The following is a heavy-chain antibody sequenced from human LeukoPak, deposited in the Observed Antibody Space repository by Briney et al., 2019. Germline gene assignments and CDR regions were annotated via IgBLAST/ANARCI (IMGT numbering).Heavy chain of an antibody. J-gene: IGHJ4*02. D-gene: IGHD3-10*01. CDR3: AKDFPSDTYYLSRAAPYFDY. V-gene: IGHV3-7*03. Sequence: PAGGSLRLSCTVSGFTFSNYWMSWVRQAPGKGLERVANIEHDGTTKFYLDSVKGRFTISRDNARGSLYLQMDSLRAEDTAVYYCAKDFPSDTYYLSRAAPYFDYWGQGTLVTVSS. CDR2: IEHDGTTK. CDR1: GFTFSNYW.